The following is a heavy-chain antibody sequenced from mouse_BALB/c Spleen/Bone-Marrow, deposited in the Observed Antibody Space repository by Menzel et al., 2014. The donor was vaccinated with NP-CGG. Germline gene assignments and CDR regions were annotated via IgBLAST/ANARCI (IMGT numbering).Heavy chain of an antibody. V-gene: IGHV1S41*01. Sequence: DLVKPGASVKLSCKASGYSFASYWINWLKQRPGQGLEWMGRLAPGSGSTCYNEMFKGKATLTADTSSSTAYIQLSSLSSEDSAVYFCARYDYAIDYWGQGTSVTVSS. D-gene: IGHD2-3*01. CDR1: GYSFASYW. CDR3: ARYDYAIDY. CDR2: LAPGSGST. J-gene: IGHJ4*01.